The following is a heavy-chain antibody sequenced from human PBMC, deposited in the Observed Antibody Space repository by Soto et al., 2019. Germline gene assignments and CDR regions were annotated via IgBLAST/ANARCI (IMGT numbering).Heavy chain of an antibody. CDR2: IWHDGSNK. D-gene: IGHD3-9*01. Sequence: QVQLVESGGGVVQPGRSLRLSCAASGFTFSKYGMHWVRQAPGKGLEWVAVIWHDGSNKFYGDSMKGRSTISRDNFKNTLYLQINSLRVEETAVYYCARGDILSGLGLDYSGQGTLVTVSS. V-gene: IGHV3-33*01. J-gene: IGHJ4*02. CDR3: ARGDILSGLGLDY. CDR1: GFTFSKYG.